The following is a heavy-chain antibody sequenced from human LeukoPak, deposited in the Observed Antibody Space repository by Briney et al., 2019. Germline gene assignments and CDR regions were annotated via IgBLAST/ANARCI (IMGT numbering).Heavy chain of an antibody. D-gene: IGHD3-10*01. V-gene: IGHV3-7*01. CDR1: GFTFSSYW. CDR2: IKQDGSEK. CDR3: ARAFPYYYGSGSTAGYFDY. J-gene: IGHJ4*02. Sequence: GGSLRLSYAASGFTFSSYWMSWVRQAPGKGLEWVANIKQDGSEKYYVDSVKGRFTISRDNAKNSLYLQMNSLRAEDTAVYYCARAFPYYYGSGSTAGYFDYWGQGTLVTVSS.